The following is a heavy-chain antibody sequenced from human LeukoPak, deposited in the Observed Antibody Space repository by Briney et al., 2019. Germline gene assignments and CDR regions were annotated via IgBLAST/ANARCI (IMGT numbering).Heavy chain of an antibody. CDR2: TYHRSKWYN. CDR3: ARGWGLDV. V-gene: IGHV6-1*01. D-gene: IGHD2-21*02. J-gene: IGHJ6*04. CDR1: GDSVSSNDAA. Sequence: SQTLSLTCAISGDSVSSNDAAWNWIRQSPSRGLEWLGRTYHRSKWYNDYALSVKSRIGINSDTSKNQFSLQLNSVTPEDTGVYYCARGWGLDVWGEGTTVTVSS.